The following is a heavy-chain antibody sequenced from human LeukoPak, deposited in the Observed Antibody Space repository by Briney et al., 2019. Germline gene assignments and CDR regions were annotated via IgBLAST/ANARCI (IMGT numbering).Heavy chain of an antibody. D-gene: IGHD3-10*01. CDR2: IYTGGST. Sequence: GGSLRLSCAASGFSVTSRYINWVRQGPGKGLEWVSTIYTGGSTSFSDSVKSRFTISRDNSKNTVSLQMNSLRAEDTAVYYCARTFYGSGSLLGEAFDVWGQGTMVTVSS. CDR1: GFSVTSRY. CDR3: ARTFYGSGSLLGEAFDV. V-gene: IGHV3-53*01. J-gene: IGHJ3*01.